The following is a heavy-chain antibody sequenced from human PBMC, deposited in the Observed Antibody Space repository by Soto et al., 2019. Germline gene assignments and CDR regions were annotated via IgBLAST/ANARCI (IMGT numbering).Heavy chain of an antibody. V-gene: IGHV3-11*01. CDR2: ISSSGSTI. CDR1: GFTFSDYY. Sequence: QVQLVESGGGLVKPGGSLRLSCAASGFTFSDYYMSWIRQAPGKGLEWVSYISSSGSTIYYADSVKCRFTISRDNAKNSLYLQMNSLRAEDTAVYYCARDLEPLHTYYYGSGSYGYWGQGTLVTVSS. J-gene: IGHJ4*02. D-gene: IGHD3-10*01. CDR3: ARDLEPLHTYYYGSGSYGY.